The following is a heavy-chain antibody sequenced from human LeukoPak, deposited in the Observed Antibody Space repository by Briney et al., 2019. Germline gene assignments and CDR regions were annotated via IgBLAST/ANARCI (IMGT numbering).Heavy chain of an antibody. CDR2: INWNGGST. D-gene: IGHD3-16*02. V-gene: IGHV3-20*04. CDR3: ARDGYGITFGGVIVIRPAGAFDI. CDR1: GFIFSNAW. J-gene: IGHJ3*02. Sequence: GGSLRLSCAASGFIFSNAWMSWVRQAPGKGLEWVSGINWNGGSTGYADSVKGRFTISRDNAKNSLYLQMNSLRAEDTALYYCARDGYGITFGGVIVIRPAGAFDIWGQGTMVTVSS.